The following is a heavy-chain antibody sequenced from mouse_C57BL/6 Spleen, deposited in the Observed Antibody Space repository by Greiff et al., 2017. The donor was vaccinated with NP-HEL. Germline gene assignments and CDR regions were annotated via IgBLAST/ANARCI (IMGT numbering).Heavy chain of an antibody. V-gene: IGHV10-1*01. J-gene: IGHJ4*01. Sequence: EVKLMESGGGLVQPKGSLKLSCAASGFSFNTYAMNWVRQAPGKGLEWVARIRNKSNNYVTYYADSVKDRFTISRDDSESMLYLQMNNLKTEDTAMYYCVRHNIHAMDYWGQGTSVTVSS. CDR1: GFSFNTYA. CDR3: VRHNIHAMDY. CDR2: IRNKSNNYVT.